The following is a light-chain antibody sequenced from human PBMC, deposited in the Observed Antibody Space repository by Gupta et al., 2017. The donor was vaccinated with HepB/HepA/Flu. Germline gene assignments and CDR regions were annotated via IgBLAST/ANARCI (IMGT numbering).Light chain of an antibody. Sequence: QSALTQPASVSGSPGQSITISCTGTSSDVGGYNYVSWYQQHPGKAPKLMIYDVSNRPSGVSNRFSGSTSGNTASLTISGLQAEDEADYYCSSYTSRTGVVFGGGTKLTVL. V-gene: IGLV2-14*01. CDR2: DVS. J-gene: IGLJ2*01. CDR3: SSYTSRTGVV. CDR1: SSDVGGYNY.